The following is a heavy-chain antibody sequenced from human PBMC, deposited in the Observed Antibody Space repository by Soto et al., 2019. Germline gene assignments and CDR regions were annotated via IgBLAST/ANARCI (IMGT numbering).Heavy chain of an antibody. CDR2: ISYDGSD. Sequence: QMQLVESGGGVVQPGRSLRLSCVASGFHFREFGMHWVRQAPGKGLEWVALISYDGSDSADSVKGRFTISRDDSRDTLFLHIDNLRPDDTGVYYCACRWKDYVAFWGQGTLVAVSS. CDR3: ACRWKDYVAF. J-gene: IGHJ4*02. CDR1: GFHFREFG. V-gene: IGHV3-33*05. D-gene: IGHD3-16*01.